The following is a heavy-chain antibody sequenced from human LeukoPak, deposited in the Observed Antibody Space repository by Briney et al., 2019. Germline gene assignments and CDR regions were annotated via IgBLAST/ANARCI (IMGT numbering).Heavy chain of an antibody. CDR3: ARPPGVGFRYFDL. Sequence: SETLSLTCAVSGGSIGSSNWWSWVRQPPGKGLEWIGEIYHSGNTNYNPSLKSRVTISVDKSKNQFSLKLSSVTAADTAVYYCARPPGVGFRYFDLWGRGTLVTVSS. D-gene: IGHD3-3*01. CDR1: GGSIGSSNW. V-gene: IGHV4-4*02. CDR2: IYHSGNT. J-gene: IGHJ2*01.